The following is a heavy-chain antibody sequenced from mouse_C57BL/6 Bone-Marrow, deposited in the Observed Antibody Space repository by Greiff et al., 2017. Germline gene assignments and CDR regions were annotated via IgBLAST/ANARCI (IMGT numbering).Heavy chain of an antibody. Sequence: EVKLMESGEGLVKPGGSLKLSCAASGFTFSSYAMSWVRQTPEKRLEWVAYISSGGDYIYYADTVKGRFTISRDNARNTLYLQMSSLKSEDTAMYYCTRERGYSNYDAMDYWGQGTSVTVSS. D-gene: IGHD2-5*01. J-gene: IGHJ4*01. CDR2: ISSGGDYI. V-gene: IGHV5-9-1*02. CDR1: GFTFSSYA. CDR3: TRERGYSNYDAMDY.